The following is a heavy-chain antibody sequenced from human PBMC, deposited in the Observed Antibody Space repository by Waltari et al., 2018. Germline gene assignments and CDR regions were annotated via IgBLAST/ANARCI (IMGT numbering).Heavy chain of an antibody. CDR3: AGDRAIGLFFDY. J-gene: IGHJ4*02. D-gene: IGHD2-2*01. Sequence: QVQLQESGPGLVEPSGTLSLTCAVSGDSISSNYWWSWVSQSPGKGREWIGQIHHSGRTHYNPSFESLLSMSVDRSNNQFSLNLNSVTAADTAVYYCAGDRAIGLFFDYWGQGTLVTVSS. CDR1: GDSISSNYW. CDR2: IHHSGRT. V-gene: IGHV4-4*02.